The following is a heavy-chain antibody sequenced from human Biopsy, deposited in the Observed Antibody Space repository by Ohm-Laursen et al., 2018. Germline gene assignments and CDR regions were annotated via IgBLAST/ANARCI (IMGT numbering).Heavy chain of an antibody. CDR2: IFYDGGNT. D-gene: IGHD5-18*01. CDR3: AKDRYNYTPIGGFSMDV. V-gene: IGHV3-30*18. J-gene: IGHJ6*02. CDR1: GFTFSDYY. Sequence: SLRLSCAASGFTFSDYYMSWIRQAPGKGLEWVAFIFYDGGNTYYADSVKGRFTISRDNSRDTLYLQMSSLRAEDTAVYYCAKDRYNYTPIGGFSMDVWGQGTTVTVSS.